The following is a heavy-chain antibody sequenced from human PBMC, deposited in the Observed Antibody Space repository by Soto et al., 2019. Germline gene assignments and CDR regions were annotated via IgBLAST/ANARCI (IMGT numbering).Heavy chain of an antibody. V-gene: IGHV3-30-3*01. D-gene: IGHD4-4*01. CDR3: ARVYSNYVYYYYGMDV. J-gene: IGHJ6*02. Sequence: PGGSLRLSCAASGFTFSSYAMHWVRQAPGKGLEWVAVISYDGSNKYYADSVKGRFTISRDNSKNTLYLQMNSLRAEDTAVYYCARVYSNYVYYYYGMDVWGQGTTVTVSS. CDR1: GFTFSSYA. CDR2: ISYDGSNK.